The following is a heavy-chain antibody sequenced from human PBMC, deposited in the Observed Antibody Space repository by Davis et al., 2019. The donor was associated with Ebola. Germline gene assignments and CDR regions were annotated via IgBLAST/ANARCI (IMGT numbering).Heavy chain of an antibody. Sequence: GGSLRLSCAASGFTFSSYWMHWVRQAPGKGLEWVSYISSSSSTIYYADSVKGRFTISRDNAKNSLYLQMNSLRDEDTAVYYCARARYYDYIRGSYRPTAYFDYWGQGTLVTVSS. CDR1: GFTFSSYW. D-gene: IGHD3-16*02. J-gene: IGHJ4*02. CDR2: ISSSSSTI. CDR3: ARARYYDYIRGSYRPTAYFDY. V-gene: IGHV3-48*02.